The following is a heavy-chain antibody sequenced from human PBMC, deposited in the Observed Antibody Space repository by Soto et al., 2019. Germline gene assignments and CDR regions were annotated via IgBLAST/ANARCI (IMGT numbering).Heavy chain of an antibody. CDR2: INSDGSST. CDR1: GFTFSSYW. J-gene: IGHJ6*02. CDR3: ARDLMVRGVAFHYDCGMDV. D-gene: IGHD3-10*01. V-gene: IGHV3-74*01. Sequence: EVQLVESGGGLVQPGGSLRLSCAASGFTFSSYWMHWVRQAPGKGLVWVSRINSDGSSTSYADSVKGRFTISRDNDKNTVKMQRPGRGAADTPVYYCARDLMVRGVAFHYDCGMDVWRQATTVTVSS.